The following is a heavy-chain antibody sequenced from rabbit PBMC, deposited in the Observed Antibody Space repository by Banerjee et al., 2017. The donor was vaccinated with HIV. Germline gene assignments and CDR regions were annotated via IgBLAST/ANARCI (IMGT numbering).Heavy chain of an antibody. V-gene: IGHV1S40*01. CDR2: IYAGSSGST. J-gene: IGHJ4*01. Sequence: QSLEESGGDLVKPGASLTLTCTASGFDFSSNAMCWVRQAPGKGLEWIACIYAGSSGSTYYASWAKGRFTISKTSSTTVTLQMTSLTAADTATYFCAREISSYLDYFNLWGPGTLVTVS. CDR1: GFDFSSNA. D-gene: IGHD8-1*01. CDR3: AREISSYLDYFNL.